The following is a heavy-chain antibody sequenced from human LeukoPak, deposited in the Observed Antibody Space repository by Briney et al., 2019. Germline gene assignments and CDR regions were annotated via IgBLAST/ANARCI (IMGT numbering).Heavy chain of an antibody. CDR3: ARRHPASGSYYVYYYYMDV. CDR2: IYYSGST. CDR1: GDSTSSYY. Sequence: SETLSLTCTVSGDSTSSYYWSWIRQPPGKGLEWIGYIYYSGSTNYNPSLKSRVTISVDTSKNQFSLKLSSVTAADTAVYYCARRHPASGSYYVYYYYMDVWGKGTTVTVSS. D-gene: IGHD1-26*01. J-gene: IGHJ6*03. V-gene: IGHV4-59*01.